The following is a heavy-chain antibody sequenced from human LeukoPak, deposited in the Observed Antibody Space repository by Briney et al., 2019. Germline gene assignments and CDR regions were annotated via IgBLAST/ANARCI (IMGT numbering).Heavy chain of an antibody. D-gene: IGHD6-19*01. V-gene: IGHV4-38-2*02. CDR3: ARQLRGTSVAGIGYHFDY. CDR1: GYSISSGYY. Sequence: SETLSLTCTVSGYSISSGYYWGWIRQPPGKGLEWIGIIYYSGTTYYNPSLKSRVTISIDTSKKQFSLKLTSVTAADTAVYYCARQLRGTSVAGIGYHFDYWGQGTLVTVSS. CDR2: IYYSGTT. J-gene: IGHJ4*02.